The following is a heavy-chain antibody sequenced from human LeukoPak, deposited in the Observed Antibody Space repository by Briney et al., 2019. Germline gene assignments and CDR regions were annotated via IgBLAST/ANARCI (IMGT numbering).Heavy chain of an antibody. CDR2: VSGDNGQT. J-gene: IGHJ6*03. Sequence: PGASVKVSCKASTYISSDFGISWVRLAPGGGLGWMGWVSGDNGQTNYGHKFYGRVTMTMETSTNTASMELRGLRSDDTAIYYCARVYLYTTGWSAAYYYFMDVWGKGTTVIVSS. CDR3: ARVYLYTTGWSAAYYYFMDV. V-gene: IGHV1-18*01. D-gene: IGHD3-16*02. CDR1: TYISSDFG.